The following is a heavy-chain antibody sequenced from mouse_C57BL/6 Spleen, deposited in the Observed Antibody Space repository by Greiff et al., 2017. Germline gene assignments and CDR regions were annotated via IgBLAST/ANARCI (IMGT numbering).Heavy chain of an antibody. J-gene: IGHJ4*01. CDR3: ARRDYPYAMDY. Sequence: EVKLVESGGGLVKPGGSLKLSCAASGFTFSDYGMHWVRQAPEKGLEWVAYISSGSSTIYYADTVKGRFTISRDNAKNTLFLQMTSLRSEDTAMXYCARRDYPYAMDYWGQGTSVTVSS. V-gene: IGHV5-17*01. CDR1: GFTFSDYG. D-gene: IGHD5-5*01. CDR2: ISSGSSTI.